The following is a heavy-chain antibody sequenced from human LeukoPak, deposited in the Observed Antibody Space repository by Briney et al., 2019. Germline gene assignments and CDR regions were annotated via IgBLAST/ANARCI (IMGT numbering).Heavy chain of an antibody. Sequence: SETLSLTCTVSGGSISSSSYYWGWIRQPPGKGLEWIGSIYYTGNTNYNPSLKSRVTISVDTSKNQFSLKLSSVTAADTAVYYCARGASTFDYWGQGTLVTVSS. CDR2: IYYTGNT. CDR1: GGSISSSSYY. V-gene: IGHV4-39*07. J-gene: IGHJ4*02. CDR3: ARGASTFDY.